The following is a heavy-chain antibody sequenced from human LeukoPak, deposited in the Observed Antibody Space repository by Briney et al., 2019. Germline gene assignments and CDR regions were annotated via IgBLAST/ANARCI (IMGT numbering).Heavy chain of an antibody. Sequence: GGSLRLSCAATGFTVSSSYMSWIRQAPGKGLEWVSVIYSGGSTYYADSVKGRFTISRDNSKNTLYLQMNSLKSEDTAVYYCARDNYGAEEGIGSSLVWLDPWGQGTLITVSS. J-gene: IGHJ5*02. V-gene: IGHV3-53*05. CDR1: GFTVSSSY. CDR2: IYSGGST. CDR3: ARDNYGAEEGIGSSLVWLDP. D-gene: IGHD6-13*01.